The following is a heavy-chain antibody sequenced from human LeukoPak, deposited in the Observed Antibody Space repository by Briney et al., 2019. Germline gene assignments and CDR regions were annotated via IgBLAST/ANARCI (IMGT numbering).Heavy chain of an antibody. Sequence: PGGSLRLSCTASGFTFGDYAMSWVRQAPGKGLEWVGFIRSKAYGGTTEYAASVKGRFTISRDDSKSIAYLQMYSLKTEDTAVYYCTRDRDGDLYFDYWGQGTLVTVSS. J-gene: IGHJ4*02. D-gene: IGHD4-17*01. V-gene: IGHV3-49*04. CDR1: GFTFGDYA. CDR3: TRDRDGDLYFDY. CDR2: IRSKAYGGTT.